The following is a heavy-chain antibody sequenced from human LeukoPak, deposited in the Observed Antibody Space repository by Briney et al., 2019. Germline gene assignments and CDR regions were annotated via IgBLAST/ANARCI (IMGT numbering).Heavy chain of an antibody. CDR3: ARDDALLGGTFFDY. J-gene: IGHJ4*02. CDR2: ISHSGST. Sequence: SETLPLTCAVYGGSFSGYYWSWIRQPPGKGLEWIGEISHSGSTMYSTSLKSRVTISLDTSKNQFSLKLSSVTAADTAVYYCARDDALLGGTFFDYWGQGTLVTVSS. V-gene: IGHV4-34*01. D-gene: IGHD3-16*01. CDR1: GGSFSGYY.